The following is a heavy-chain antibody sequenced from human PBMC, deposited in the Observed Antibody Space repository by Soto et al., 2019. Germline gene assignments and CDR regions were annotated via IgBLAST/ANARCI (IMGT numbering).Heavy chain of an antibody. V-gene: IGHV1-8*01. CDR2: MNPNSGNT. J-gene: IGHJ6*03. CDR1: GYTFPSYE. CDR3: AREARLLPYYMDV. Sequence: ASVTVSCKASGYTFPSYEINWVRQATGQGLEWMGWMNPNSGNTGYAQKFQGRVTMTRNTSISTAYMELSSLRSEDTAVYSCAREARLLPYYMDVWGKGTTVTVSS. D-gene: IGHD3-22*01.